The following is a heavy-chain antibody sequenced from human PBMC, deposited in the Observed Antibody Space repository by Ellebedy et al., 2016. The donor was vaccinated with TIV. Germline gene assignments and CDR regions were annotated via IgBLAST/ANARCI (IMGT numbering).Heavy chain of an antibody. CDR1: GFTFSSYA. V-gene: IGHV3-23*01. Sequence: GESLKISCAASGFTFSSYAMSWVRQAPGKGLEWVSTISSTGSRTYYADYVEGRFIISRDNSKKTLYLQMNSLRAEDTAIYYCAKGRSGTYIHHAFNYWGQGTLVTVSS. CDR3: AKGRSGTYIHHAFNY. J-gene: IGHJ4*02. CDR2: ISSTGSRT. D-gene: IGHD1-14*01.